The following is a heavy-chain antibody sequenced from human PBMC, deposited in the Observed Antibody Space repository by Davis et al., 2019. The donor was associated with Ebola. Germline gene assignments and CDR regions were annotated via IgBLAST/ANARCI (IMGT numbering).Heavy chain of an antibody. CDR2: IKTDGSEI. CDR3: ARDIGDGYNFDYMDV. V-gene: IGHV3-7*01. CDR1: GFTFSSYW. D-gene: IGHD5-24*01. J-gene: IGHJ6*03. Sequence: GGSLRLSCAASGFTFSSYWMSWVRQAPGKGLEWVTSIKTDGSEIHCVDSLKGRFTISRDNVKNSLYLQMNSLRAEDTAVYYCARDIGDGYNFDYMDVWGKGTTVTVSS.